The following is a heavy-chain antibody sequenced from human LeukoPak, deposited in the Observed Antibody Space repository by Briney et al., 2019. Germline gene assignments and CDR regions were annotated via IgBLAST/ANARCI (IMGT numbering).Heavy chain of an antibody. Sequence: GGSLRLSCAASGFTFSDYYMSWIRQAPGKGLEWVSYISSSGSMISDADSVKGRFTISRDNAKKSLYLQMNSLRAEDTAVYYCARNKKGDRYTYGHDSWGQGTLVTVSS. D-gene: IGHD5-18*01. V-gene: IGHV3-11*04. CDR1: GFTFSDYY. CDR2: ISSSGSMI. CDR3: ARNKKGDRYTYGHDS. J-gene: IGHJ4*02.